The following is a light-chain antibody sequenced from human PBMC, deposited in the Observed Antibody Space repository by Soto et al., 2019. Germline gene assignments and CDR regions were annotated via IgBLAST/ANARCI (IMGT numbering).Light chain of an antibody. CDR3: QQRYTWPPIT. CDR1: QSVSSY. Sequence: EIVLTQSPATLSLSPGERATLSCRASQSVSSYLAWYQQKPGQAPRLLIYHASNRATGIPARFSGSGSETDSTLTISSLEPEDFAVYYCQQRYTWPPITFAQGTRLEIK. J-gene: IGKJ5*01. CDR2: HAS. V-gene: IGKV3-11*01.